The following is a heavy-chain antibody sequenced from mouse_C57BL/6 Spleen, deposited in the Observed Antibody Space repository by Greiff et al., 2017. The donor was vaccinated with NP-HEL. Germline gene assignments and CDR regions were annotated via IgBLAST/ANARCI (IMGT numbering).Heavy chain of an antibody. J-gene: IGHJ4*01. V-gene: IGHV1-80*01. CDR2: IYPGDGDT. CDR1: GYAFSSYW. D-gene: IGHD2-2*01. Sequence: QVQLKESGAELVKPGASVKISCKASGYAFSSYWMNWVKQRPGKGLEWIGEIYPGDGDTNYNGKFKGKATLTADKSSSTAYMQLSSLTSEDSAVYYCARTIYYGYDPYAMDYWGQGTSVTVSS. CDR3: ARTIYYGYDPYAMDY.